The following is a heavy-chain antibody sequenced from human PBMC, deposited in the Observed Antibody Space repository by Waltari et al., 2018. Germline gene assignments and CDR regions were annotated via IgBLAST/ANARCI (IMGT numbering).Heavy chain of an antibody. Sequence: QVQLQESGPGLVKPSETLSLTCTVSGGSISRYYWSWIRQPAGKGLEWIGRIYTSGRTNYNPSLKSRVTIAVDKSKTQFSLKLSSVTAADTAVYYCARGNSRNWFDPWGQGTLVTVSS. D-gene: IGHD6-13*01. CDR3: ARGNSRNWFDP. CDR2: IYTSGRT. CDR1: GGSISRYY. J-gene: IGHJ5*02. V-gene: IGHV4-4*07.